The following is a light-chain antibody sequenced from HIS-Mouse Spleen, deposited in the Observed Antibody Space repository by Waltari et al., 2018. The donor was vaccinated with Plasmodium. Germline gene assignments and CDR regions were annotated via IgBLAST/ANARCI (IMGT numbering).Light chain of an antibody. CDR3: SSYTSSSTLG. Sequence: QSALTQPASVSGSPGQSITISCTGTSSDVGGYNYFSWYQQHPGKDPKLMIYDVSNRPSWVSNRFSGAKSGNTAFLTISGLQAEYEADYYCSSYTSSSTLGFGGGTKLTVL. J-gene: IGLJ2*01. CDR2: DVS. CDR1: SSDVGGYNY. V-gene: IGLV2-14*03.